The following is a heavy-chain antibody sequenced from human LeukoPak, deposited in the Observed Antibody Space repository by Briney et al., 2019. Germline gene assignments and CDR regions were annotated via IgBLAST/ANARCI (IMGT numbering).Heavy chain of an antibody. V-gene: IGHV4-34*01. CDR3: ARALTGRGYYFDY. CDR2: INHSGST. D-gene: IGHD3-10*01. J-gene: IGHJ4*02. CDR1: GGSFSGYY. Sequence: SETLSLTCAVYGGSFSGYYWSWIRQPPGKGLEWIGEINHSGSTNYNPSLKSRVTISVDTSKNQFSLKLSSVTAADTAVYCCARALTGRGYYFDYWGQGTLVTVSS.